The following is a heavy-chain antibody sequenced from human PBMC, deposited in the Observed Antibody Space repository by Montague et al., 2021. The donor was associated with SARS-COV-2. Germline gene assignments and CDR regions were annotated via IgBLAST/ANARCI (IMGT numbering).Heavy chain of an antibody. CDR3: ARGAEDSVLDGPPDF. CDR2: IYYSGST. D-gene: IGHD2-15*01. J-gene: IGHJ4*02. CDR1: GGSISSYY. Sequence: SETLSLTCTVSGGSISSYYWSWIRQPPGKGLEWVGDIYYSGSTNYNPSLKSRVTISVDTSKNQFSLRLSSVTAADTAVYYCARGAEDSVLDGPPDFWGQGALVTVSS. V-gene: IGHV4-59*12.